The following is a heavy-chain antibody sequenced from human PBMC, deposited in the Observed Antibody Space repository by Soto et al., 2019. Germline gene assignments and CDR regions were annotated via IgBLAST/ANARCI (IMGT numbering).Heavy chain of an antibody. Sequence: GGSLRLSCAASGSTLDVYAMSWGRQGPGKGLELVSGISWNSGSIGYADSVKGRFTISRDNAKNSLYLQMNSLRAEDTALYYCAKDVLYSSSWYYYGMDVWGQGTTVTVSS. D-gene: IGHD6-13*01. CDR2: ISWNSGSI. CDR3: AKDVLYSSSWYYYGMDV. V-gene: IGHV3-9*01. CDR1: GSTLDVYA. J-gene: IGHJ6*02.